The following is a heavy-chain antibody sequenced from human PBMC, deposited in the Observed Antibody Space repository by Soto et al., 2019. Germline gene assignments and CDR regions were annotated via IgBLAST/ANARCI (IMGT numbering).Heavy chain of an antibody. CDR2: IDWDDDK. V-gene: IGHV2-70*01. CDR3: ARIRRPYDILTGYYYYGMDV. CDR1: GFSLSTSGMC. D-gene: IGHD3-9*01. J-gene: IGHJ6*02. Sequence: SGPTLVNPTQTLTLTCTFSGFSLSTSGMCVSWIRQPPGKALEWLALIDWDDDKYYSTSLKTRLTISKDTSKNQVVLTMTNMDPVDTATYYCARIRRPYDILTGYYYYGMDVWGQGTTVTVSS.